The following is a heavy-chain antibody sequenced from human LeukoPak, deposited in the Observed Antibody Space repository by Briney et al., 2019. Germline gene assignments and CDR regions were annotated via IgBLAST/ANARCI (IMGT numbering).Heavy chain of an antibody. V-gene: IGHV4-30-4*01. CDR1: GGSISSGDYS. CDR3: ARGKTIFRRFDY. CDR2: IYYSGST. J-gene: IGHJ4*03. Sequence: PSETLSLTCTVSGGSISSGDYSWSWIRQTPGKGLEWIGYIYYSGSTYYNPSLKSRVTISVDTSKNQFSLKLSSVTAPDTAVYICARGKTIFRRFDYSGPGNL. D-gene: IGHD3-9*01.